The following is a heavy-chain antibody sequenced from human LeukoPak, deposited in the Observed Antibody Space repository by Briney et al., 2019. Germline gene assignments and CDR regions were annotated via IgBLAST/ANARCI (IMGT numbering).Heavy chain of an antibody. D-gene: IGHD6-13*01. J-gene: IGHJ4*02. CDR1: GFIFSSYG. Sequence: PGGSLRLSCAASGFIFSSYGMHWVRQAPGKGLEWVAFIRYDGSNKYYADSVKGRFTISRDNSKNTLYLQMNSLRAEDTAVYYCAKEDSSSWSIDYWGQGTLVTVSS. CDR2: IRYDGSNK. CDR3: AKEDSSSWSIDY. V-gene: IGHV3-30*02.